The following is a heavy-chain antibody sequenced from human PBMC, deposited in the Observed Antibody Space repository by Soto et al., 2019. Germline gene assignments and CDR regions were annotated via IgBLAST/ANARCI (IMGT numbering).Heavy chain of an antibody. CDR3: AKDSRTLPEYFQH. CDR2: ISGSGGST. CDR1: GFTFSSYA. V-gene: IGHV3-23*01. Sequence: EVQLLEPGGGLVQPGGSLRLSCAASGFTFSSYAMSWVRQAPGKGLEWVSAISGSGGSTYYADSVKGRFTISRDNSKNTLDLQMNSLRAEDTAVYYCAKDSRTLPEYFQHWGQGTLVTVSS. J-gene: IGHJ1*01.